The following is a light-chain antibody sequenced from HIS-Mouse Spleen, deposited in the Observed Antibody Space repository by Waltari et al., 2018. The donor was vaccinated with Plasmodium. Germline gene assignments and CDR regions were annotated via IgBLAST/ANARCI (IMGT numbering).Light chain of an antibody. CDR3: CSYAGSSTPNWV. CDR1: SSDVGSYNL. CDR2: EGS. V-gene: IGLV2-23*01. Sequence: QSALTQPASVSGSPGQSITISCTGTSSDVGSYNLVSWYQQHPGKAPKLMIYEGSKRPSGVSNRFSGSKSGNTASLTISGLQAEDEADYYCCSYAGSSTPNWVFGRGTKLTVL. J-gene: IGLJ3*02.